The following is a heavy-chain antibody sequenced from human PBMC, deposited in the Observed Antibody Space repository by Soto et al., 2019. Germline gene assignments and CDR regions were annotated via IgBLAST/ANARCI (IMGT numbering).Heavy chain of an antibody. J-gene: IGHJ4*02. Sequence: QVQLVQSGAEVKKPGSSVKVSCKASGGTFTSHAVSWVRQAPGQGLEWMGGIIPMFGAANYALTFQGRVTITADEPTGTAYMELSSLRSEDTAVYYCARGSISWFLDYWGLGTLVTVSS. CDR2: IIPMFGAA. CDR1: GGTFTSHA. CDR3: ARGSISWFLDY. D-gene: IGHD6-13*01. V-gene: IGHV1-69*12.